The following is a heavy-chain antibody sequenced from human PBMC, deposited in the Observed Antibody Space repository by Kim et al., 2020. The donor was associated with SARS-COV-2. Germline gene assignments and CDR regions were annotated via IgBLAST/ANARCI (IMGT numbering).Heavy chain of an antibody. CDR3: ARARAATHYDY. V-gene: IGHV3-30*04. CDR2: ISYDGSNQ. J-gene: IGHJ4*02. D-gene: IGHD6-13*01. Sequence: GGSLRLSCAASGFAFSTYAMHWVRQAPGKGLEWVALISYDGSNQYYADSVKGRFTISRANSENTLYLQMNSPRGEDTAVYYCARARAATHYDYWGQGIL. CDR1: GFAFSTYA.